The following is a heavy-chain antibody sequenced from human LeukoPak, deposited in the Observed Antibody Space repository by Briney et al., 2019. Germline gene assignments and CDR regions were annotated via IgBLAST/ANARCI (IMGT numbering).Heavy chain of an antibody. CDR3: ARERGIRALNFDN. Sequence: PGGSLGLSCAASGFTFISYTMHWVRQAPGKGLEWVALTSSDGDKYFADSVQGRFTISRDNSRNTVYLQLGSLRPGDTAVYYCARERGIRALNFDNWGQGDLVTVSS. J-gene: IGHJ4*02. V-gene: IGHV3-30*04. D-gene: IGHD3-16*01. CDR1: GFTFISYT. CDR2: TSSDGDK.